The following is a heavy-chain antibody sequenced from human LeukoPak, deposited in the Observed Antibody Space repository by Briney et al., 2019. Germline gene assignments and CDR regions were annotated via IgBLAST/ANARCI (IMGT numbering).Heavy chain of an antibody. Sequence: TGGSLRLSCAASGFTFDDHGMHWVRQAPGKGLEWVSGISWNSGSIGYADSVKGRFTISRDNAKNSLYLQMNSLRAEDTALYYCAKDSGYSYGYAFDYWGQGTLVTVSS. CDR2: ISWNSGSI. V-gene: IGHV3-9*01. CDR3: AKDSGYSYGYAFDY. D-gene: IGHD5-18*01. J-gene: IGHJ4*02. CDR1: GFTFDDHG.